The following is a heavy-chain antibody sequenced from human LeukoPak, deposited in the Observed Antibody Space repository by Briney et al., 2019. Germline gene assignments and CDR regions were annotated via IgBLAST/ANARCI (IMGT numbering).Heavy chain of an antibody. CDR1: GLTFSNYA. D-gene: IGHD3-10*01. CDR3: ASLDYYGSGSYYPPPFDY. CDR2: IRSNGSKT. Sequence: GGSLRLSCAASGLTFSNYAMSWVRQAPGKGPEWVSLIRSNGSKTYYADSVKGRFTISRDNFKNTLYLQMNSLRAEDTAVYYCASLDYYGSGSYYPPPFDYWGQGTLVTVSS. V-gene: IGHV3-23*01. J-gene: IGHJ4*02.